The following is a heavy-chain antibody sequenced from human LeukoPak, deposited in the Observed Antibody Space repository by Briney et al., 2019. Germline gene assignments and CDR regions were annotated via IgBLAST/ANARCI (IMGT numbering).Heavy chain of an antibody. V-gene: IGHV3-30*18. Sequence: PGGSLRLSCAASGFTFSSYGMHWVRQAPGKGLEWVAVISYDGSNKYYADSVKGRFTISRDNSKNTLYLQMNSLRAEDTAVYYCAKASTYYYDSSGYFDYWGQGTLVTVSS. J-gene: IGHJ4*02. D-gene: IGHD3-22*01. CDR3: AKASTYYYDSSGYFDY. CDR2: ISYDGSNK. CDR1: GFTFSSYG.